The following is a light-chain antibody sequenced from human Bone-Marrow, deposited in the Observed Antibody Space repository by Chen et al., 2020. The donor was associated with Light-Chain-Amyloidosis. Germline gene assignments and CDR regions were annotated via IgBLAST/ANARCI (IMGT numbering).Light chain of an antibody. CDR2: IDT. CDR3: QSADSSGTYEVI. CDR1: DLPTKY. Sequence: SYELTQPPSVSVSPGQTARITCSGDDLPTKYAYWYQQTPGQAPVLVIHIDTERPSGISERFSGSSSGTTATLTISGVQAEDEADYHCQSADSSGTYEVIFGGGTKLTVL. J-gene: IGLJ2*01. V-gene: IGLV3-25*03.